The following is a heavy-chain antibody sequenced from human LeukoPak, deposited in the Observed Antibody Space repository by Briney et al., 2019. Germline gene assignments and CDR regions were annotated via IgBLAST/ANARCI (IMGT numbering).Heavy chain of an antibody. Sequence: SKTLSLTCAVYGGSFSGYYWSWIRQPPGKGLEWIGEINHSGSTNYNPSLKGRVTISVDTSKNQFSLKLSSVTAADTAVYYCARRGFDPWGQGTLVTVSS. CDR2: INHSGST. V-gene: IGHV4-34*01. CDR3: ARRGFDP. J-gene: IGHJ5*02. CDR1: GGSFSGYY.